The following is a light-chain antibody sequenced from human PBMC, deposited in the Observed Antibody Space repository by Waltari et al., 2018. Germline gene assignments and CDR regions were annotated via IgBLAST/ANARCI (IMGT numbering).Light chain of an antibody. CDR3: HQYGSSPHT. J-gene: IGKJ4*01. V-gene: IGKV3-20*01. Sequence: VLTQSPGTLSLSPGERATLSCRASQYVGSNFLAWYQQKPGQAPRLLIYDSSNRATGIPDRFSGSGSGTDFTLTISGLEPEDFAVYHCHQYGSSPHTFGGGTKVEIE. CDR1: QYVGSNF. CDR2: DSS.